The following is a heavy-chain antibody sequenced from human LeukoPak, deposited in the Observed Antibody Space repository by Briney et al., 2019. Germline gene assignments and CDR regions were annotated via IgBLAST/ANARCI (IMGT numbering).Heavy chain of an antibody. Sequence: SETLSLTCTVSGGSLSSYYWSWIRQPPGKGLEWIGRIYTSGSTNYNPSLKSRVTMSVDTSKNQFSLKLSSVTAADTAVYYCARDRMITFGGVIAGYNWFDPWGQGTLVTVSS. CDR2: IYTSGST. CDR1: GGSLSSYY. D-gene: IGHD3-16*02. J-gene: IGHJ5*02. CDR3: ARDRMITFGGVIAGYNWFDP. V-gene: IGHV4-4*07.